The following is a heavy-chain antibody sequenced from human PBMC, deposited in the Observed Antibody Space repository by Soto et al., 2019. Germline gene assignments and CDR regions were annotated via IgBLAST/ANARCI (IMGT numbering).Heavy chain of an antibody. CDR1: GYTFTGYY. Sequence: ASVKVSCKASGYTFTGYYVHWVRQAPGQGLEWMGWINPNSGDTYLAQRFQGRVTMNRDTSIGTAYMELRGLTSDDTAEYYCAKGGAIVADGNRVYLYNAMDVWGQGTTVTVSS. CDR2: INPNSGDT. V-gene: IGHV1-2*02. CDR3: AKGGAIVADGNRVYLYNAMDV. J-gene: IGHJ6*02. D-gene: IGHD5-12*01.